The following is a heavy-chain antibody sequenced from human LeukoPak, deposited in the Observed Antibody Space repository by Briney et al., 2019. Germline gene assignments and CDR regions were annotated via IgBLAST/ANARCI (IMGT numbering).Heavy chain of an antibody. CDR1: GYPFTGYY. D-gene: IGHD3-3*01. CDR2: INPNSGGT. Sequence: GASVKVSCKASGYPFTGYYMHWVRQAPGQGLEWMGWINPNSGGTNYAQKFQGRVTVTRDTSISTAYMELSRLRSDDTAVYYCARVFSEWLGIDYWGQGTLVTVSS. V-gene: IGHV1-2*02. J-gene: IGHJ4*02. CDR3: ARVFSEWLGIDY.